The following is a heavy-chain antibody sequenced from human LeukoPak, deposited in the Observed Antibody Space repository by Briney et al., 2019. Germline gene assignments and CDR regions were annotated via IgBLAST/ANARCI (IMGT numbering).Heavy chain of an antibody. CDR3: ARGLYASGSNYHLDY. D-gene: IGHD3-10*01. J-gene: IGHJ4*02. Sequence: PSETLSLTCTVSGGSISPFYWNWIRQPPGKGLEWLGYIYYTGSTNYNPSLKSRVTISVDTSKTHFSLKLSSVTAADTAVYYCARGLYASGSNYHLDYWGQGTLVTVSS. V-gene: IGHV4-59*01. CDR1: GGSISPFY. CDR2: IYYTGST.